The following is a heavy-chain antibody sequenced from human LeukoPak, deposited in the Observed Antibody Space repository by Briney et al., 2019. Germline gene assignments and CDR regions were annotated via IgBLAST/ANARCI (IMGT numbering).Heavy chain of an antibody. CDR1: GYTFTGYY. CDR3: ARSWGVVVAATNNWFDP. CDR2: INPNSGGT. Sequence: PGASVKVSCKASGYTFTGYYMHWVRQAPGQGLEWMGWINPNSGGTNYAQKFQGRATMTRDTSISTAYMELSRLRSDDTAVYYCARSWGVVVAATNNWFDPWGQGTPVTVSS. D-gene: IGHD2-15*01. V-gene: IGHV1-2*02. J-gene: IGHJ5*02.